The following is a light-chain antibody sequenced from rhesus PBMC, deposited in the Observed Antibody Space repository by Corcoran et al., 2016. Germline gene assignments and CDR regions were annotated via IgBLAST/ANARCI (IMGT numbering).Light chain of an antibody. Sequence: EIVMTQSPATLSLSPGERATLSCRASQSVSSSLGWYQQKPGQAPRLLIYGASSRATGIPDRFRGSGSGTDFTLAISSLEPEDVAVYYCLQHSNWPRTFGQGTKVEIE. V-gene: IGKV3-24*01. CDR1: QSVSSS. CDR2: GAS. CDR3: LQHSNWPRT. J-gene: IGKJ1*01.